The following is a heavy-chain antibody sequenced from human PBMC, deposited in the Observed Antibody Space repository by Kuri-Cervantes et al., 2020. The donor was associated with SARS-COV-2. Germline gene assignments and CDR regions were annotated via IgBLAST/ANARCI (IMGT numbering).Heavy chain of an antibody. CDR1: GFTFNDYS. J-gene: IGHJ4*02. D-gene: IGHD6-13*01. CDR3: AKDGYSSSLDY. CDR2: ITYNSVGT. V-gene: IGHV3-43*01. Sequence: GESLKISCAASGFTFNDYSMLWVRQAPGEGLEWVSLITYNSVGTYYADSVTGRFTVSRDNSKNSLYLQMNSLRTEDTALYFCAKDGYSSSLDYWGQGTLVTVSS.